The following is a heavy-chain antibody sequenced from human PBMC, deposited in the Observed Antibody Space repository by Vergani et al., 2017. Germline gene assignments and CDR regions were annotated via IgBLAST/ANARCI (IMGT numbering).Heavy chain of an antibody. Sequence: EVQLVQSGAAVKKPGESLGISCRGSGYSFPSYWITWVPQLPGKALEWMGRIDPSDSYTNYSPSFQGHVTISADKSISTAYLQWSSLKASDTAMYYCARQVAVAGKWWGPYYYYGMDVWGQGTTVTVSS. CDR1: GYSFPSYW. V-gene: IGHV5-10-1*01. D-gene: IGHD6-19*01. J-gene: IGHJ6*02. CDR2: IDPSDSYT. CDR3: ARQVAVAGKWWGPYYYYGMDV.